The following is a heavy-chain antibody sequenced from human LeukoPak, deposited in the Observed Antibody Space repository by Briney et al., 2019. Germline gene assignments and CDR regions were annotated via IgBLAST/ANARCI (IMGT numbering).Heavy chain of an antibody. CDR2: LSDSGGST. Sequence: GGSLRHSSAASGFTLSNSDMCWGRQAPGKGLERVSSLSDSGGSTYYAASVRGRFTISRGNSKNTLYLQMTNLRAADTAVYYCAKDLSRAVAADWFDPWDQGSLVTVSS. CDR1: GFTLSNSD. J-gene: IGHJ5*02. V-gene: IGHV3-23*01. D-gene: IGHD6-19*01. CDR3: AKDLSRAVAADWFDP.